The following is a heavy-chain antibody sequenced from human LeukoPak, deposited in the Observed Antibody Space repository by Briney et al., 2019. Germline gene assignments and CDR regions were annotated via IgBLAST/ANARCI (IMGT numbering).Heavy chain of an antibody. V-gene: IGHV4-38-2*01. Sequence: ASETLSLTCAVSGYSISSGYYWGWIRQPPGEGLEWIGSIYHSGSTYYNPSLKSRVTISVDTSKNQFSLKLSSVTAADTAVYYCARHSGCSSTSCEVTWFDPWGQGTLVTVSS. J-gene: IGHJ5*02. CDR2: IYHSGST. CDR1: GYSISSGYY. CDR3: ARHSGCSSTSCEVTWFDP. D-gene: IGHD2-2*01.